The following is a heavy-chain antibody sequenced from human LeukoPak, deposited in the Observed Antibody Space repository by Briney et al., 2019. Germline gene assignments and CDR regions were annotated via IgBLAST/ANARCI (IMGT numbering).Heavy chain of an antibody. CDR3: ARDSCGGDCLDY. V-gene: IGHV3-33*01. J-gene: IGHJ4*02. D-gene: IGHD2-21*01. Sequence: GGSLRLSCAASGFTFNNYGMHWVRQAPGKGLEWVAVIWYDGSNKYYADSVKGRFTISRDNSKNTLYLQMNSLRAEDTAVYYCARDSCGGDCLDYWGQGTLVTVSS. CDR2: IWYDGSNK. CDR1: GFTFNNYG.